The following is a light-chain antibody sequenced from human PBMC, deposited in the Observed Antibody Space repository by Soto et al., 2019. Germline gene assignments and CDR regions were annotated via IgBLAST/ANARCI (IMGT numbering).Light chain of an antibody. CDR2: GNS. J-gene: IGLJ1*01. CDR1: SSNIGAGYD. V-gene: IGLV1-40*01. CDR3: QSYDSSLSGYNYV. Sequence: QSVLTQPPSVSGAPGQRVTISCTGSSSNIGAGYDVHWYQQLLGTAPKLLIYGNSNRPSGVPDRFSGSKSGTSASLAITGLQAEDEADYYCQSYDSSLSGYNYVFGTGTKLTVL.